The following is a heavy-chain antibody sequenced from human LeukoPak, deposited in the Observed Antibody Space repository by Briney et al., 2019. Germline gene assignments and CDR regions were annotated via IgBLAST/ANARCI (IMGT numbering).Heavy chain of an antibody. D-gene: IGHD1-26*01. CDR1: GGSISSYY. V-gene: IGHV4-59*08. J-gene: IGHJ4*02. CDR2: IYYSGST. CDR3: ASARGSYFPLDY. Sequence: PSETLSLTCTVSGGSISSYYWSWIRQPPGKGLEWIGYIYYSGSTNYNPSLKSRVTISVDTSKNQCSLKLSSVTAADTAVYYCASARGSYFPLDYWGQGTLVTVSS.